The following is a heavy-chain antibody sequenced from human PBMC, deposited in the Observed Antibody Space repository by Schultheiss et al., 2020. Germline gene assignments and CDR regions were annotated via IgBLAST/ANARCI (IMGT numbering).Heavy chain of an antibody. J-gene: IGHJ4*02. CDR1: GFTFSSYA. CDR3: ANDVVFGSGSLAS. D-gene: IGHD3-10*01. Sequence: GGSLRLSCAASGFTFSSYAMSWVRQAPGKGLEWVSAISGSGGSTYYADSVKGRFTISRDNAKNTLYLQMSSLRAEDTALYYCANDVVFGSGSLASWGQGTLVTVSS. V-gene: IGHV3-23*01. CDR2: ISGSGGST.